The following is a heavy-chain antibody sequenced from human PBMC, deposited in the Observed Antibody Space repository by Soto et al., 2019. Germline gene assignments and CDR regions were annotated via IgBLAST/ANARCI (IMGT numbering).Heavy chain of an antibody. Sequence: ASVKVSCKASGYTFTSYGISWVRQAPGQGLEWMGWISAYNGNTNYAQKLQGRVTMTTDTSTSTAYMELRSLRSDDTAVYYCARDTFRITIFGVAPQVGALDAFDIWGQGTMVTVSS. CDR1: GYTFTSYG. D-gene: IGHD3-3*01. CDR3: ARDTFRITIFGVAPQVGALDAFDI. CDR2: ISAYNGNT. V-gene: IGHV1-18*01. J-gene: IGHJ3*02.